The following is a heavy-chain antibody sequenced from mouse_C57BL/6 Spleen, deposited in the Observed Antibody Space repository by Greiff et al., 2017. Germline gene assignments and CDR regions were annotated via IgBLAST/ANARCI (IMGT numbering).Heavy chain of an antibody. V-gene: IGHV3-6*01. CDR2: ISYDGSN. Sequence: DVKLVESGPGLVKPSQSLSLTCSVTGYSITSGYYWNWIRQFPGNKLEWMGYISYDGSNNYNPSLKNRISITRDTSKNQFFLKLNSVTTEDTATXYCARGELNWYFDVWGTGTTVTVSA. CDR1: GYSITSGYY. CDR3: ARGELNWYFDV. J-gene: IGHJ1*03.